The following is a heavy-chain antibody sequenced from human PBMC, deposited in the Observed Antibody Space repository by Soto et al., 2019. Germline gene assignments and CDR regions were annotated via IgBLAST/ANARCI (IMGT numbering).Heavy chain of an antibody. CDR3: AKDLGADDHDY. CDR1: GFTFSSYG. CDR2: ISYDGSNK. Sequence: QVQLVESGGGVVQPGRSLRLSCAASGFTFSSYGMHWVRQAPGKGLEWVAVISYDGSNKYYADSVKGRFTISRDNSKNTLYLQMNSLRAEDTAVYYCAKDLGADDHDYWGQVTLVTVSS. J-gene: IGHJ4*02. D-gene: IGHD3-16*01. V-gene: IGHV3-30*18.